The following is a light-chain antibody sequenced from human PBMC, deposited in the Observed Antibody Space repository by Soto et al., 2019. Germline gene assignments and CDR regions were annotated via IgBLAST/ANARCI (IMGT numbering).Light chain of an antibody. CDR1: QSVLDRSNNKNY. CDR3: HQYKTSPQS. V-gene: IGKV4-1*01. J-gene: IGKJ1*01. Sequence: DLVLTQSPDSLAVSLGERATISCKSSQSVLDRSNNKNYLAWYQQKPRQPPKMLIYWASILESGVPDRLSGSGSGTDFTLTISGLQSEDVAVYFCHQYKTSPQSFGQGTTVESK. CDR2: WAS.